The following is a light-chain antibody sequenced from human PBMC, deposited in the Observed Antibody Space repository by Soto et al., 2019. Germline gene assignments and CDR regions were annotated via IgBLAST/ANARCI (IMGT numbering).Light chain of an antibody. CDR1: SSDIGDYNF. J-gene: IGLJ2*01. Sequence: QSALTQPPSASGSPGQSVTISCTETSSDIGDYNFDSWYQHHPGKAPKLIIYEASKRPSGVPDRFSASKSGNTASLTVSGLQAEDEADYYCSSYAGDSGFLFGGGTKLTVL. CDR2: EAS. CDR3: SSYAGDSGFL. V-gene: IGLV2-8*01.